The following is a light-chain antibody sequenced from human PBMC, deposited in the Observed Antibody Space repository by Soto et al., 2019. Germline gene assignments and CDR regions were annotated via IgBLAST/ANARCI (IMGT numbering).Light chain of an antibody. CDR1: SSDVGGYNF. CDR2: DVS. CDR3: SSSAGTPVG. V-gene: IGLV2-11*01. J-gene: IGLJ1*01. Sequence: QSALTQPRSVSGSPGQSVTISCTGTSSDVGGYNFVSWYQQHPGKAPTLMIYDVSARPSGVPDRFSGSKSGNTASLTISGLLAEHEADYYCSSSAGTPVGFGTGTKVTVL.